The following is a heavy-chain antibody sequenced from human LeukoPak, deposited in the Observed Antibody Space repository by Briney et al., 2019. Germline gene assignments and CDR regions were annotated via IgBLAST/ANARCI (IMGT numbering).Heavy chain of an antibody. J-gene: IGHJ6*03. D-gene: IGHD3-3*01. Sequence: GALRLSCAASGFTVSTYWMNWVRQAPGKGLEWVAVISYDGSNKYYADSVKGRFTISRDNSKNTLYLQMNSLRAEDTAVYYCAKTMDTDYYYYYMDVWGKGTTVTVSS. CDR3: AKTMDTDYYYYYMDV. CDR1: GFTVSTYW. V-gene: IGHV3-30*18. CDR2: ISYDGSNK.